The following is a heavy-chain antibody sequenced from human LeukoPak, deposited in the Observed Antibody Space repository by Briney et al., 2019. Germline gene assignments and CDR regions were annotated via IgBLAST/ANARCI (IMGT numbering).Heavy chain of an antibody. D-gene: IGHD3-22*01. CDR3: ARNLYYYDSSGYYYY. J-gene: IGHJ4*02. V-gene: IGHV3-66*01. CDR2: IYTGGST. Sequence: GGSLRLSCAASGFTVSSNYMRWVRQAPGKGLEWVSAIYTGGSTYYAGSVKGRFTISRDNSKNMLYLQMNSLRAEDTAVYYCARNLYYYDSSGYYYYWGQGTLVTVSS. CDR1: GFTVSSNY.